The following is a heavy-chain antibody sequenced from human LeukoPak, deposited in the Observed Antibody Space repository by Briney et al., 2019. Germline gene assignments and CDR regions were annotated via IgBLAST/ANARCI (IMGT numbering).Heavy chain of an antibody. CDR1: GFTVSSNY. CDR2: IYSGGST. V-gene: IGHV3-53*01. Sequence: PGGSLRLSCAASGFTVSSNYMSWVRQAPGKGLEWVSVIYSGGSTYYADSVKGRFTISRDNSKNTLYLQMNSLRAEDTAVYYCARARYGDFYYYYMDVWGKGTTVTISS. CDR3: ARARYGDFYYYYMDV. D-gene: IGHD4-17*01. J-gene: IGHJ6*03.